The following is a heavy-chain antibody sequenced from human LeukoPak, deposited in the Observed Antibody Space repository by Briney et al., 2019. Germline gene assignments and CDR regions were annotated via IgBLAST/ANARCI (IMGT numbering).Heavy chain of an antibody. CDR1: GFTFSDYY. V-gene: IGHV3-11*01. Sequence: GGSLRLSCAASGFTFSDYYMSWIRQAPGKGLEWVSYISSSCSTIYYADSVKGRFTISRDNAKNSLYLQINSLRAEDTAVYYCARGGLAFSVPAARYAFDIWGQGTMVTVSS. J-gene: IGHJ3*02. CDR2: ISSSCSTI. CDR3: ARGGLAFSVPAARYAFDI. D-gene: IGHD2-2*01.